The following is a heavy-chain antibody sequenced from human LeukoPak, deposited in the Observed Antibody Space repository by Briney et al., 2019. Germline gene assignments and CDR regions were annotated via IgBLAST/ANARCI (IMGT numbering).Heavy chain of an antibody. D-gene: IGHD6-19*01. CDR3: ARDYSGQRAVADNYFDY. Sequence: PGGSLRLSCAASGFTFSSYSMNWVRQAPGKGLEWVSYISSSSSTIYYADSVKGRFTISRDNAKNSLYLQMNSLRAEDTAVYYCARDYSGQRAVADNYFDYWGRGTLVSVSS. J-gene: IGHJ4*01. V-gene: IGHV3-48*01. CDR2: ISSSSSTI. CDR1: GFTFSSYS.